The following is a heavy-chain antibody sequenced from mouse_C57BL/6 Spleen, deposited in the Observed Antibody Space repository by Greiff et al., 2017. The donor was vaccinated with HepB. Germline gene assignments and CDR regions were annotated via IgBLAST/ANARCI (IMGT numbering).Heavy chain of an antibody. CDR2: IDPETGGT. Sequence: VKLQESGAELVRPGASVTLSCKASGYTFTDYEMHWVKQTPVHGLEWIGAIDPETGGTAYNQKFKGKAILTADKSSSTADIELRSLTSEDSAVYYCTRPYYGSSPPFDVWGTGTTVTVSS. D-gene: IGHD1-1*01. CDR3: TRPYYGSSPPFDV. J-gene: IGHJ1*03. V-gene: IGHV1-15*01. CDR1: GYTFTDYE.